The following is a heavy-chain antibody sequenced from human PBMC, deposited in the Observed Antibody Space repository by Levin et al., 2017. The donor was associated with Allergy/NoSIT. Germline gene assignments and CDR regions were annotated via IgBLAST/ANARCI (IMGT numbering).Heavy chain of an antibody. J-gene: IGHJ6*03. V-gene: IGHV4-59*01. Sequence: PSETLSLTCTVSGGSISSYYWSWIRQPPGKGLEWIGYIYYSGSTNYNPSLKSRVTISVDTSKNQFSLKLSSVTAADTAVYYCARDTGVEILTGYSGDMDVWGKGTTVTVSS. CDR1: GGSISSYY. CDR2: IYYSGST. D-gene: IGHD3-9*01. CDR3: ARDTGVEILTGYSGDMDV.